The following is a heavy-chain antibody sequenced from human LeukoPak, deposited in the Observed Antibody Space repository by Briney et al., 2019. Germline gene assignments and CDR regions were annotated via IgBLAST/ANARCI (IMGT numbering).Heavy chain of an antibody. D-gene: IGHD6-19*01. V-gene: IGHV3-23*01. CDR3: AKGPGIAVAGSFLNWFDP. J-gene: IGHJ5*02. Sequence: GGSLRLSCAASGFSFSNYDMSWVRQAPGKGLEWVSVISSSGGSTYYADSVKGRFTISRDNSKDTLYLQMNSLRAEDTAVYYCAKGPGIAVAGSFLNWFDPWGQGTLVTVSS. CDR2: ISSSGGST. CDR1: GFSFSNYD.